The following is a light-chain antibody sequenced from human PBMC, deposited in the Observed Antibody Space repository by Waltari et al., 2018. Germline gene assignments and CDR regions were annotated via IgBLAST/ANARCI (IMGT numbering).Light chain of an antibody. J-gene: IGKJ1*01. CDR2: WAS. CDR1: KSVLYSSNNKNY. V-gene: IGKV4-1*01. CDR3: QQYYSTLWT. Sequence: DIVMTQSPDSLAVSMGERATLNCKSSKSVLYSSNNKNYLAWYQQKPGQPPKLLIYWASTRESGVPDRFSGSGSGTDFTLTISSLQAEDVAVYYCQQYYSTLWTFGQGTKVEIK.